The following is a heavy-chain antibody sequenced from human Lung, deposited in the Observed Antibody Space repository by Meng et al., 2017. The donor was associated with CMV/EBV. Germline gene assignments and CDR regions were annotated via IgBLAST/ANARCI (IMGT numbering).Heavy chain of an antibody. CDR3: ARDWEGSWAVFDY. J-gene: IGHJ4*02. CDR1: GYTFTGYY. CDR2: INPNSGGT. Sequence: QVQPVPSGAEVKKPGASGKVSCKASGYTFTGYYMHWVRQSPGQGLEWMGWINPNSGGTNYAQKFQGWATMTRDTSISTAYMELSRLRSDDTAVYYCARDWEGSWAVFDYWGQGTLVTVSS. V-gene: IGHV1-2*04. D-gene: IGHD6-13*01.